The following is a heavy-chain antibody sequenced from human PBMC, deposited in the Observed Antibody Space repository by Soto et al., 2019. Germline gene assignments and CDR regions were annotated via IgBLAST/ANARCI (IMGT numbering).Heavy chain of an antibody. Sequence: QVQLVQSGAEVKKPGASVKVSCKASGYTFTNYGISWVRQAPGQGPEWMGWNSGYNGNTNYAQTLQYRVTMTTDRSTSPAYMELGSLRYDDTAVYYGARGGSSWYAEYYQHWGQGTLVIVCS. CDR2: NSGYNGNT. J-gene: IGHJ1*01. V-gene: IGHV1-18*01. CDR1: GYTFTNYG. D-gene: IGHD6-13*01. CDR3: ARGGSSWYAEYYQH.